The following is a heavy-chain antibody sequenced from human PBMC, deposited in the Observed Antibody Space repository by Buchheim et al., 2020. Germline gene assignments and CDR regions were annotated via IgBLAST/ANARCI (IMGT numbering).Heavy chain of an antibody. CDR3: ARDHDRSGRLPYYYYAMDV. CDR2: ISYDGSNK. CDR1: GFTFSSYA. J-gene: IGHJ6*02. Sequence: QVQLVESGGGVVQPGRSLRLSCAASGFTFSSYAMHWVRQAPGKGLEWVAFISYDGSNKYFADSVKGRFTISRDNSKNTLYLQMNSLRGEDTAVYYCARDHDRSGRLPYYYYAMDVWGQGTT. V-gene: IGHV3-30-3*01. D-gene: IGHD3-22*01.